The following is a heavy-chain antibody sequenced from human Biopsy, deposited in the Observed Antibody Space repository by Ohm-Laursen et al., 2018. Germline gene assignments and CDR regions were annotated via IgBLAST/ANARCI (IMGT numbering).Heavy chain of an antibody. CDR3: ARDRGYYSDRTVPGYFDL. J-gene: IGHJ2*01. CDR2: VYSTGRT. Sequence: SETLSLTCTVSGDSISSYYWSWIRQPTGKGLQCIGYVYSTGRTDYKPSLQSRVTLSVDTSKNHFSLRLRSVSPAVTAIYYCARDRGYYSDRTVPGYFDLWSRGTLVTVSS. V-gene: IGHV4-59*01. D-gene: IGHD3-22*01. CDR1: GDSISSYY.